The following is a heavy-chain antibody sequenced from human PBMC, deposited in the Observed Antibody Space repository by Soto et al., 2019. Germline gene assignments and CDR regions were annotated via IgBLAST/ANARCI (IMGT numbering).Heavy chain of an antibody. D-gene: IGHD3-22*01. J-gene: IGHJ4*02. V-gene: IGHV1-69*12. Sequence: QVQLVQSGAEVKEPGSSVKVSCKASGGKFSSNAISWVRQAPGQGLEWMGGIIGMFGTTNYAQKFQGRITITADELTSTAYMELSSLRSEDTAVYFCARSPNYYDSSGFDSWGQGTLVTVSS. CDR1: GGKFSSNA. CDR2: IIGMFGTT. CDR3: ARSPNYYDSSGFDS.